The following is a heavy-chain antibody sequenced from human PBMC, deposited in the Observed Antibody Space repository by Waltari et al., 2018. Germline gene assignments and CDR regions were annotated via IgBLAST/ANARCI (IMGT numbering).Heavy chain of an antibody. Sequence: EVQLVESGGGLVKPGGSLRLSCAASGFTFSSYSMNWVRQAPGKGLEWVSSISSSSSYIYYADSVKGRFTISRDNAKNSLYLQMNSLRAEDTAVYYCAREDSTRSSWYDIRSSSELNIDYWGQGTLVTVSS. V-gene: IGHV3-21*01. D-gene: IGHD6-13*01. CDR3: AREDSTRSSWYDIRSSSELNIDY. CDR1: GFTFSSYS. J-gene: IGHJ4*02. CDR2: ISSSSSYI.